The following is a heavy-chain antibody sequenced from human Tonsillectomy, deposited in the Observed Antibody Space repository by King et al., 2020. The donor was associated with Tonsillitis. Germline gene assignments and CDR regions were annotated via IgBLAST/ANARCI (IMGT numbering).Heavy chain of an antibody. J-gene: IGHJ3*02. CDR3: ARDPYYGDYVSLTFAFDM. CDR1: EFTFSSYA. V-gene: IGHV3-30*14. CDR2: VSYDGSNK. D-gene: IGHD4-17*01. Sequence: VQLVESGGGVVQPGRSLRLSCAAPEFTFSSYAMNWVRQAPGKGLEWVAVVSYDGSNKYYADSSRGRFTISRDNSKNTLYLQLNNLKAEDTAVYYCARDPYYGDYVSLTFAFDMWGQGTMVTVSS.